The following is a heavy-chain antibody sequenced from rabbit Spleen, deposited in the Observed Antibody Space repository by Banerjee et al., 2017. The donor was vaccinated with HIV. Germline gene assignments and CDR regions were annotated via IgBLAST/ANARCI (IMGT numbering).Heavy chain of an antibody. Sequence: QEQLEESGGGLVKPGASLTLTCTASGVSFSSNHYMCWVRQAPGKGLEWIACINTGSSGSTYYASWAKGRFTCSKTSSTTVTLQMTSLTVADTATYFCAREASSGWGVVSFYFNLWGPGTLVTVS. CDR3: AREASSGWGVVSFYFNL. CDR1: GVSFSSNHY. V-gene: IGHV1S45*01. D-gene: IGHD4-1*01. CDR2: INTGSSGST. J-gene: IGHJ4*01.